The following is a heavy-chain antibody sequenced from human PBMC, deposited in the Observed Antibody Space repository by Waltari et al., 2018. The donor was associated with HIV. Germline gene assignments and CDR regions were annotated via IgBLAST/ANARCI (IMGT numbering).Heavy chain of an antibody. J-gene: IGHJ3*02. CDR2: IYHSGST. CDR1: GYSISSGYY. CDR3: ARVVGLLLAMGNDAFDI. V-gene: IGHV4-38-2*02. D-gene: IGHD2-15*01. Sequence: QVQLQESGPGLVKPSETLSLTCTVSGYSISSGYYWGWIRQPPGQGLEWIGSIYHSGSTYYNPSLKSRVTISVDTSKNQFSLKLSSVTAADTAVYYCARVVGLLLAMGNDAFDIWGQGTMVTVSS.